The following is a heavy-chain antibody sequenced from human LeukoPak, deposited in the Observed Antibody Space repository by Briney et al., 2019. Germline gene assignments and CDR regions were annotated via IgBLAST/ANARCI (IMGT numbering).Heavy chain of an antibody. Sequence: PGESLKISCKGSGYSFTTYWIGWVRQMPGKGLEWMGIIYPGDSDTRYSPSFQGQVTISADKSISTAYLQWSSLKASDTAMYYCARQYDSSGYCFDYWGQGTLVTVSS. CDR3: ARQYDSSGYCFDY. V-gene: IGHV5-51*01. D-gene: IGHD3-22*01. CDR2: IYPGDSDT. J-gene: IGHJ4*02. CDR1: GYSFTTYW.